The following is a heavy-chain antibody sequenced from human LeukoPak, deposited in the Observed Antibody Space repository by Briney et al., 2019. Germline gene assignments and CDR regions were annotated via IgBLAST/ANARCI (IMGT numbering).Heavy chain of an antibody. J-gene: IGHJ4*02. CDR3: APTAEAYTSWWKV. CDR1: GYKFTDDY. Sequence: GASVKVSCKASGYKFTDDYMHWVRQAPGQGLEFMGWINPDSGFTNYAQKSKGRVTMTRDTSISTAYLEVRSLTSDDTAVYYCAPTAEAYTSWWKVWGQGTLVTVSS. V-gene: IGHV1-2*02. CDR2: INPDSGFT. D-gene: IGHD3-16*01.